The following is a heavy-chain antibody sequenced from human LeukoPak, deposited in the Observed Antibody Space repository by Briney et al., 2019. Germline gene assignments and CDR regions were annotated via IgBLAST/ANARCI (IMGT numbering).Heavy chain of an antibody. Sequence: GASVKVSCKASGYTFTSYAMHWVRQAPGQRLEWMGWINAGNGNTKYSQKFQGRVTMTEDTSTDTAYMELSSLRSEDTAVYYCATEIRRKVLLWFGELFPFDYWGQGTLVTVSS. D-gene: IGHD3-10*01. CDR3: ATEIRRKVLLWFGELFPFDY. V-gene: IGHV1-3*01. CDR2: INAGNGNT. J-gene: IGHJ4*02. CDR1: GYTFTSYA.